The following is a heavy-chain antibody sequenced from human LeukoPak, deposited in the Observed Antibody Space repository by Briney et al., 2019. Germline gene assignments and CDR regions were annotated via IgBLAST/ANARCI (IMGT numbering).Heavy chain of an antibody. CDR2: IYTSGST. CDR3: ARGTPYYYYYYMDV. J-gene: IGHJ6*03. Sequence: PSQTLSLTCTVSGGSISSGSYYWSWIRQPAGKGLEWIGRIYTSGSTNYNPSLESRVTISVDTSKNQFSLKLSSVTAADTAVYYCARGTPYYYYYYMDVWGEGTTVTVSS. CDR1: GGSISSGSYY. D-gene: IGHD2-15*01. V-gene: IGHV4-61*02.